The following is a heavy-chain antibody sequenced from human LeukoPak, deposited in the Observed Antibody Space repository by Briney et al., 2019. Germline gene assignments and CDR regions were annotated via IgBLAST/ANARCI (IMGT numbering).Heavy chain of an antibody. CDR2: ISWNSGSI. CDR3: AKDKHLGEPRGVFDY. V-gene: IGHV3-9*01. D-gene: IGHD3-16*01. CDR1: GFTFDDYA. J-gene: IGHJ4*02. Sequence: GGSLRLSCAASGFTFDDYAMHWVRQAPGKGLEWVSGISWNSGSIGYADSLKGRFTISRDNAKNSLYLQMNSLRAEDTALYYCAKDKHLGEPRGVFDYWGQGTLVTVPS.